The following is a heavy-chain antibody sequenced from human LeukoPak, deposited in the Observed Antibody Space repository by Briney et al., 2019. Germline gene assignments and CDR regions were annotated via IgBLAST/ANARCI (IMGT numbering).Heavy chain of an antibody. CDR2: INPNSGGT. V-gene: IGHV1-2*02. CDR3: ARVPQLSDWSPPINWFDP. Sequence: ASVKVSCKASGYTFTGYYMQWVRQAPGQGLEWMGWINPNSGGTNYAQKFQGRVTMTRDTSISTAYMGLSRLRSDDTAVYYCARVPQLSDWSPPINWFDPWGQGTLVTVSS. CDR1: GYTFTGYY. J-gene: IGHJ5*02. D-gene: IGHD2-21*01.